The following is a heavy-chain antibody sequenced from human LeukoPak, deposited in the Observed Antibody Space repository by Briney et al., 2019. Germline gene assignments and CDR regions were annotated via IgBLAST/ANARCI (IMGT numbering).Heavy chain of an antibody. CDR3: AREPGTAEYYFDY. CDR1: GGTFSSYA. D-gene: IGHD1-7*01. CDR2: IIPIFGTA. Sequence: ASVKVSCKASGGTFSSYAISWVRQAPGQGLEWMGGIIPIFGTANYAQKFQGRVTITADESTSTAYMELSSLRSEDAAVYYCAREPGTAEYYFDYWGQGTLVTVSS. V-gene: IGHV1-69*13. J-gene: IGHJ4*02.